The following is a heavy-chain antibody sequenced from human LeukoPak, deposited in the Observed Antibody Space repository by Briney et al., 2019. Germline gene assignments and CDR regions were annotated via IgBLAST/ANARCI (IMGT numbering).Heavy chain of an antibody. J-gene: IGHJ4*02. CDR1: GGSLSFYY. CDR2: IYHSGST. D-gene: IGHD6-6*01. CDR3: ARDLGIAARPDY. V-gene: IGHV4-38-2*02. Sequence: SETLSLTCGVSGGSLSFYYWSWIRQPPGKGLEWIGSIYHSGSTYYNPSLKSRVTISVDTSKNQFSLKLSSVTAADTAVYYCARDLGIAARPDYWGQGTLVTVSS.